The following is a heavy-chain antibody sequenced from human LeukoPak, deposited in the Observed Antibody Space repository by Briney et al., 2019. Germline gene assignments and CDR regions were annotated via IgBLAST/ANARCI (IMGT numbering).Heavy chain of an antibody. CDR2: ISAYNGNT. CDR1: GYTFTSYG. CDR3: ARDLHRAEFFDY. J-gene: IGHJ4*02. V-gene: IGHV1-18*01. Sequence: ASVKVSCKASGYTFTSYGISWVRQAPGHGLEWMGWISAYNGNTNYAQKLQGRVTMTTDTSTSTAYMELRSLRSDDTAVYYCARDLHRAEFFDYWGQGTLVTVSS.